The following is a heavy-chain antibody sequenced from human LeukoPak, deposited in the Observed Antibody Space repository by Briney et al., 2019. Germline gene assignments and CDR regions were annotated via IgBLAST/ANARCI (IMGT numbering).Heavy chain of an antibody. V-gene: IGHV4-59*08. D-gene: IGHD2-2*01. CDR1: GGSISNSY. CDR2: IYYSGST. CDR3: ARLGIGVVPSAMLGDYYFDY. Sequence: SETLSLTCTVSGGSISNSYWSWIRQPPGKGLEWIGYIYYSGSTNYNPSLKSRVTISVDTFKNQFSLKLTSVTAADTAVYYCARLGIGVVPSAMLGDYYFDYWGQGTLVTVSS. J-gene: IGHJ4*02.